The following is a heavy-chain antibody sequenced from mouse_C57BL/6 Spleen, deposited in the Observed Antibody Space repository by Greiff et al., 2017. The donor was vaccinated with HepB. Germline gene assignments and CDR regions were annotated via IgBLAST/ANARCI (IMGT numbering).Heavy chain of an antibody. CDR3: AYSSGYIDY. CDR1: GYTFTSYW. CDR2: IDPSDSET. V-gene: IGHV1-61*01. D-gene: IGHD3-2*02. Sequence: VQLQQPGAELVRPGSSVKLSCKASGYTFTSYWMEWVKQRPGQGLEWIGNIDPSDSETHYNQKFKDKATLTVDKSSSTAYMPLSSLTSEDSAVYYCAYSSGYIDYWGQGTTLTVSS. J-gene: IGHJ2*01.